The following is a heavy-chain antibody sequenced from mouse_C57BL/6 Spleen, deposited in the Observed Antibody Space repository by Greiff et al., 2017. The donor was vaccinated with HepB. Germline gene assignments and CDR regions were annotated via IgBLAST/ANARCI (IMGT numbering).Heavy chain of an antibody. CDR3: ARITTVVHAMDY. CDR2: IDPSDSYT. J-gene: IGHJ4*01. Sequence: QVQLQQPGAELVKPGASVKLSCKASGYTFTSYWMQWVKQRPGQGLEWIGEIDPSDSYTNYNQKFKGKATLTVDTSSSTAYMQLSSLTSEDSAVYYCARITTVVHAMDYWGQGTSVTVSS. CDR1: GYTFTSYW. D-gene: IGHD1-1*01. V-gene: IGHV1-50*01.